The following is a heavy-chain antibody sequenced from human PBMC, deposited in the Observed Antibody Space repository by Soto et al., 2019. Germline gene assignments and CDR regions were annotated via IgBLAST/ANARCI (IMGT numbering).Heavy chain of an antibody. Sequence: QVQLVESGGGLVKPGGSLRLSCAASGFTFSTYNLSWIPQAPGKGLEWVSYIISSGSTIYYADSVKGRFTISRDNAKNSLYLQMNSLRAEDTAVYYCARAHPYCTNGVCQYYYYYGMDVWGQGTTVTVSS. CDR2: IISSGSTI. D-gene: IGHD2-8*01. CDR3: ARAHPYCTNGVCQYYYYYGMDV. J-gene: IGHJ6*02. CDR1: GFTFSTYN. V-gene: IGHV3-11*01.